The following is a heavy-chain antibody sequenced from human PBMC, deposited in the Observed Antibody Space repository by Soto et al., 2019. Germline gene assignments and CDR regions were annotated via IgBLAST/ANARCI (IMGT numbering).Heavy chain of an antibody. Sequence: GSLRLAGAASGXALSSYSMSWVRQAPGKGPEWVSAIIDSGDTTHYADSVNGRFTISRDTSKNTLYLQMNTMRAEDTAVYYCAKDKPGTTSFDYWGRGTLGTVS. CDR3: AKDKPGTTSFDY. V-gene: IGHV3-23*01. J-gene: IGHJ4*02. CDR2: IIDSGDTT. CDR1: GXALSSYS. D-gene: IGHD1-1*01.